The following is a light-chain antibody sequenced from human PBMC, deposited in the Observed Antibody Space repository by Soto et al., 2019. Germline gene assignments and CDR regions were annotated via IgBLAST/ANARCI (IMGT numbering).Light chain of an antibody. Sequence: QSVLTQPASVSGSPGQSFTISCTGTSSDVGGYNSVSWYQQHPGKAPKLVIYEVTNRPSGISNRFSGSKSGNTASLTISGLQAEDEADYYCSSYTSSSTRVFGTGTKVTVL. CDR2: EVT. V-gene: IGLV2-14*01. CDR1: SSDVGGYNS. J-gene: IGLJ1*01. CDR3: SSYTSSSTRV.